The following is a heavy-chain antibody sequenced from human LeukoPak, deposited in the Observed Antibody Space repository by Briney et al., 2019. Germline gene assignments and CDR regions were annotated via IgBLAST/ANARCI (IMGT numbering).Heavy chain of an antibody. J-gene: IGHJ4*02. CDR1: GFTFDDYT. D-gene: IGHD5-24*01. Sequence: GGSLRLSCAASGFTFDDYTMHWVRHAPGTSLGWVSLISWDGGTRYYADSVKGRFTISRDNSKNSLYLQMNSLRTEDTALYYCAKDGEEMATFDYWGQGTLVTVS. V-gene: IGHV3-43*01. CDR2: ISWDGGTR. CDR3: AKDGEEMATFDY.